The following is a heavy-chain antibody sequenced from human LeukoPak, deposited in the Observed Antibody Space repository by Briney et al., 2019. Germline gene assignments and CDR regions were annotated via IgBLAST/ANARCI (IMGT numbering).Heavy chain of an antibody. D-gene: IGHD3-16*02. V-gene: IGHV1-24*01. Sequence: ASVKVSCKVSGYTLTELSMHWVRQAPGKGLERMGGFDPEDGETIYAQKFQGRVTMTEDTSTDTAYMELSSLRSEDTAVYYCATDSITFGGVIVPFDYWGQGTLVTVSS. CDR1: GYTLTELS. CDR2: FDPEDGET. CDR3: ATDSITFGGVIVPFDY. J-gene: IGHJ4*02.